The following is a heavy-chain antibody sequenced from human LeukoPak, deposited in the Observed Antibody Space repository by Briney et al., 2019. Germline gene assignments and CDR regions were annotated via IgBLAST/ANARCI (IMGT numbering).Heavy chain of an antibody. CDR3: ARARRMIRGSWMFDY. CDR1: GDSISSYY. V-gene: IGHV4-4*07. Sequence: SETLSLTCTVSGDSISSYYWSWIRQPAGKGLEWIGRIFTTGSTIYNPSLKSRVTMSVDTSKNQFSLTLSSVTAADTAVYYCARARRMIRGSWMFDYWGHGTLVAVSS. J-gene: IGHJ4*01. D-gene: IGHD3-10*01. CDR2: IFTTGST.